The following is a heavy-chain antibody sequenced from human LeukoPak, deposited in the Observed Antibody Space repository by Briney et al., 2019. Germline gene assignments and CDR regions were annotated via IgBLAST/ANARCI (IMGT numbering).Heavy chain of an antibody. J-gene: IGHJ4*02. CDR3: ARASGDSSNYDFPKPYSY. CDR2: VIPIFGTA. CDR1: GFTFTSHD. V-gene: IGHV1-69*13. D-gene: IGHD3-22*01. Sequence: GASVKVSCKASGFTFTSHDFNWVRQAPGQGLEWMGGVIPIFGTANYAQRFQGRVTITADESTSTVYMELSSLRSEDTAMYYCARASGDSSNYDFPKPYSYWGQGTLVTVSS.